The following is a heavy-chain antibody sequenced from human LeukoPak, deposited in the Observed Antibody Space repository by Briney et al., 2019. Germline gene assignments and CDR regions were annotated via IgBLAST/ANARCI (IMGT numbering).Heavy chain of an antibody. D-gene: IGHD4/OR15-4a*01. V-gene: IGHV3-23*01. J-gene: IGHJ4*02. CDR3: ARRAGAYSHPYDY. CDR1: GFTFYSYG. CDR2: ISGSGDST. Sequence: GGTLRLSCAASGFTFYSYGMSWVRQAPGKGLEWVSAISGSGDSTYYADSVKGRFTISRDNSKNTLYLQMNGLRAEDTAVYYCARRAGAYSHPYDYWGKGTLVTVSS.